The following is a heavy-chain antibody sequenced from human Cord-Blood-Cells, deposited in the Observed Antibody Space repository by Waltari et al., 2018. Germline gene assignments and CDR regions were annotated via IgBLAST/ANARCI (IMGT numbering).Heavy chain of an antibody. CDR1: GFTFSSYA. Sequence: EVQLLESGGGLVQPGGSLRLSCAASGFTFSSYAMSWVRQAPGKGLEWVSAISGSGGSTYYADAVKGRFTISRDNSKNTLYLQMNSLRAEDTAVYYCAKDYLSSSWYDYWGQGTLVTVSS. V-gene: IGHV3-23*01. CDR3: AKDYLSSSWYDY. CDR2: ISGSGGST. D-gene: IGHD6-13*01. J-gene: IGHJ4*02.